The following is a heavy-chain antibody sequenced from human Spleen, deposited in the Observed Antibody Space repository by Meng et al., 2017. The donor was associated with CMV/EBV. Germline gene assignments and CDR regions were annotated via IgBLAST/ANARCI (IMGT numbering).Heavy chain of an antibody. Sequence: ASCYTFTSYGISWVREAPGQGLEWMGWISAYNGNTNYAQKLQGRVTMTTDTSTSTAYMELRSLRSDDTAVYYCARDRAVVANNWFDPWGQGTLVTVSS. CDR3: ARDRAVVANNWFDP. D-gene: IGHD2-15*01. V-gene: IGHV1-18*01. CDR1: CYTFTSYG. CDR2: ISAYNGNT. J-gene: IGHJ5*02.